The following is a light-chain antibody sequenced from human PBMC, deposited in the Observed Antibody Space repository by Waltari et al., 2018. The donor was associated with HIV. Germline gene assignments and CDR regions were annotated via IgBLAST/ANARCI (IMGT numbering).Light chain of an antibody. CDR2: DVS. J-gene: IGLJ2*01. CDR3: SSYTSSSTVV. CDR1: SSDVGAYNY. V-gene: IGLV2-14*03. Sequence: PGQSITISCNGTSSDVGAYNYVSWYQLHPGNAPKLMIYDVSNRPSGVSDRFSGSKSANTASLTISGLQAEYEAHYYCSSYTSSSTVVFCGGTKLTVL.